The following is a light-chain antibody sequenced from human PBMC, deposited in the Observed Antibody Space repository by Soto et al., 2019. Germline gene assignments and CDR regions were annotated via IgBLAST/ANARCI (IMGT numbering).Light chain of an antibody. V-gene: IGKV1-5*01. Sequence: DIQMTQSPSTLSASVGDRVTITCRASQSISSWLAWYQQKPGKAPKLLIYDASSLERGLPSRFSGSGSGTEFTLTISSLQPDDFAPYFCQQYTSYPYTFGQGTKLEIK. CDR3: QQYTSYPYT. CDR2: DAS. CDR1: QSISSW. J-gene: IGKJ2*01.